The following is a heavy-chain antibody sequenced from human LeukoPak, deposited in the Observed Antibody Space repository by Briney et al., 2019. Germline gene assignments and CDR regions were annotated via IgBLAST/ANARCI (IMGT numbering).Heavy chain of an antibody. J-gene: IGHJ5*02. CDR1: GYTFTSYY. D-gene: IGHD6-13*01. CDR3: ARAGYSSSWYKWFDP. CDR2: INPNSGGT. Sequence: ASVKVSCKASGYTFTSYYMHWVRQAPGQGLEWMGWINPNSGGTNYAQKFQGRVTMTRDTSISTAYMELSRLRSDDTAVYYCARAGYSSSWYKWFDPWGQGTLVTVSS. V-gene: IGHV1-2*02.